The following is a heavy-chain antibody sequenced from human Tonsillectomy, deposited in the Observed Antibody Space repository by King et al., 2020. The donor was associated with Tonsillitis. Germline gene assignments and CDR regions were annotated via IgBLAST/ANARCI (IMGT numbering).Heavy chain of an antibody. V-gene: IGHV1-69*01. CDR2: IIPNFGTA. CDR1: GGTFSSYA. Sequence: VQLVESGAEVKKPGSSVTVSCTASGGTFSSYAFNWVRQAPGQGPEWMGVIIPNFGTANYAQKFQDRVTIIADGSTSTAYMELSSLRSDDTAVYYCARGGTVSWLLSDYFDYWGQGTLVTVSS. J-gene: IGHJ4*02. CDR3: ARGGTVSWLLSDYFDY. D-gene: IGHD3-3*01.